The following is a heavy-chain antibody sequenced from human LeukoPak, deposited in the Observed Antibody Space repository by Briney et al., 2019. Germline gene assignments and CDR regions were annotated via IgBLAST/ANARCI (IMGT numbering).Heavy chain of an antibody. CDR1: GFTFSSYA. D-gene: IGHD1-26*01. V-gene: IGHV3-23*01. CDR2: ISGSGGST. J-gene: IGHJ4*02. Sequence: GGPLRLSCAASGFTFSSYATSWVRQAPGKGLEWVSAISGSGGSTYYADSVKGRFTISRDNSKNTLYLQMNSLRAEDTAVYYCAKAGAVGARGTDFDYWGQGTLVTVSS. CDR3: AKAGAVGARGTDFDY.